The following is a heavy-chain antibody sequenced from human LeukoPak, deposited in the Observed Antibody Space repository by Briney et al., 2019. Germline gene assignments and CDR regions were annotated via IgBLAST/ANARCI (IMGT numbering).Heavy chain of an antibody. D-gene: IGHD6-6*01. CDR3: ARHFPYSSSSYFDY. CDR1: GGSVSNYY. V-gene: IGHV4-59*08. J-gene: IGHJ4*02. Sequence: PSETLSLTCSVSGGSVSNYYWSWIRQPPGKGLEWIGYVYYTGSTNYNPSLKSRVTMFEDKSKNRFSLRLYSVTVADTAVYYCARHFPYSSSSYFDYWGQGSLVTVSS. CDR2: VYYTGST.